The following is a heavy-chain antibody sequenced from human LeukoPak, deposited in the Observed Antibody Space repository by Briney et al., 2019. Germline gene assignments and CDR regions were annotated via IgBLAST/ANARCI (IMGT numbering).Heavy chain of an antibody. CDR3: ARGLRDYYGSGSYYYFDY. J-gene: IGHJ4*02. CDR2: INHSGST. V-gene: IGHV4-34*01. CDR1: GGSFSGYY. Sequence: SETLSLTCAVYGGSFSGYYWSWIRQPPGKELEWIGEINHSGSTNYNPSLKSRVTISVDTSKNQFSLKLSSVTAADTAVYYCARGLRDYYGSGSYYYFDYWGQGTLVTVSS. D-gene: IGHD3-10*01.